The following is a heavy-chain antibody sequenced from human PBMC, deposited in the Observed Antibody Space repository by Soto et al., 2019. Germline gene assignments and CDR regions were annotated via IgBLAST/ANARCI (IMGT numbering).Heavy chain of an antibody. Sequence: EVQLVESGGGLVKPGGSLRLSCAASGFTFSNAWMSWVRQAPGKGLEWVGRIKSKTDGGTTDYAAPVKGRFTISRDDSKNTLYLQMNSLKTEDTAVYYCTTVLKSSKAITISSYYMDVWGKGTTVTVSS. V-gene: IGHV3-15*01. CDR1: GFTFSNAW. CDR2: IKSKTDGGTT. J-gene: IGHJ6*03. D-gene: IGHD3-9*01. CDR3: TTVLKSSKAITISSYYMDV.